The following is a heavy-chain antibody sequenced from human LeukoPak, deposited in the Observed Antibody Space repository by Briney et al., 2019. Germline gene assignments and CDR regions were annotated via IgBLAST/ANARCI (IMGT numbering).Heavy chain of an antibody. CDR2: FDPEDGET. CDR3: ARGYRTVGAIEYFQH. D-gene: IGHD1-26*01. V-gene: IGHV1-24*01. Sequence: ASVKVSCKVSGYTLTELSMHWVRQAPGKGLEWMGGFDPEDGETIYAQKFQGRVTMTEDTSTDTAYMELSRLRSDDTAVYYCARGYRTVGAIEYFQHWGQGTLVTVSS. CDR1: GYTLTELS. J-gene: IGHJ1*01.